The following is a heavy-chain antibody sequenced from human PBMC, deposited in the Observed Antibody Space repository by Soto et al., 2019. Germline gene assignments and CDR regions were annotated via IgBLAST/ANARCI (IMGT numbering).Heavy chain of an antibody. D-gene: IGHD4-4*01. Sequence: PGGSLRLSCTVSGFSFNGHGMHWVRQAPGKGLVWVSCIDILGTGTEYADSVKGRFTISRDNAKNTIYLQMNSLRVEDTAVYYCARDRPHSWLDPWGQGTLVTVSS. J-gene: IGHJ5*02. CDR1: GFSFNGHG. CDR3: ARDRPHSWLDP. CDR2: IDILGTGT. V-gene: IGHV3-74*03.